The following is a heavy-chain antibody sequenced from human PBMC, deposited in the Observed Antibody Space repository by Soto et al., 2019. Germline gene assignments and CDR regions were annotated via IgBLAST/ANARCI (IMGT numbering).Heavy chain of an antibody. V-gene: IGHV1-3*01. Sequence: ASGKVCCKASGYTFTTYAMHWVRQAPGQRPEWMGWIHAGNGNTKYSQNFQGRVTITRDTSASTGYMELSSLRSEDTAVYYCARESGSSGWHYLDYWGRGTLVTVSS. CDR2: IHAGNGNT. CDR3: ARESGSSGWHYLDY. J-gene: IGHJ4*02. D-gene: IGHD6-19*01. CDR1: GYTFTTYA.